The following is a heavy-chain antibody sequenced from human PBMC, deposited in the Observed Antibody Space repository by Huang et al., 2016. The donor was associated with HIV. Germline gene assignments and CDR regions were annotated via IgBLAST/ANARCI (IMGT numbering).Heavy chain of an antibody. CDR3: AKGSMANAFDI. V-gene: IGHV3-30*02. Sequence: QVQLVESGGGVVQPGGSLRLSCAASGFTFSSYGMHWVRQAPGKGLEWVAFRRYDGRNKYYADSVRGRVTISRDNSKNTLYLQMNSLRAEDTAVYYCAKGSMANAFDIWGQGTMVTVSS. D-gene: IGHD3-10*01. J-gene: IGHJ3*02. CDR1: GFTFSSYG. CDR2: RRYDGRNK.